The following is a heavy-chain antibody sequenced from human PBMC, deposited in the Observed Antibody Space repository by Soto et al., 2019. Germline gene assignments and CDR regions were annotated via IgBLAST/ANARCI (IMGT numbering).Heavy chain of an antibody. J-gene: IGHJ4*02. Sequence: SETLSLTCAVSGGSISSGGYSWSWIRQPPGKGLEWIGYIYHSGSTYYNPSLKSRVTISVDRSKNQFSLKLSSVTAADTAVYYCARTPGDSSDYWGQGTLVTVSS. V-gene: IGHV4-30-2*01. CDR1: GGSISSGGYS. CDR2: IYHSGST. CDR3: ARTPGDSSDY. D-gene: IGHD4-17*01.